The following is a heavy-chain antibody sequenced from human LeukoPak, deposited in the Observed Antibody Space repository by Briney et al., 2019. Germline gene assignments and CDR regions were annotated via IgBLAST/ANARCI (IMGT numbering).Heavy chain of an antibody. CDR3: ARDQAQFGP. Sequence: PGGSLRLSCAASGFTLSDYYMSWIRQAPGGGLEWVSYISSSGSTIYYADSVKGRFTISRDSAKNSLYLQMNDLRAEDTAMYYCARDQAQFGPWGQGTLVTVSS. J-gene: IGHJ5*02. CDR1: GFTLSDYY. CDR2: ISSSGSTI. V-gene: IGHV3-11*01.